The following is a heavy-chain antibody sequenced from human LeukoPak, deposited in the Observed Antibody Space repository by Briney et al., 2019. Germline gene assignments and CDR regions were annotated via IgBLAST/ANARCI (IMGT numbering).Heavy chain of an antibody. CDR3: AKDTGVTVTTGYFDY. CDR1: GFTFDDYA. Sequence: GRSLRLSCAASGFTFDDYAMHWVRQAPGKGLEWVSGISWNSGSIGYADSVKGRFTISRDNTKNSLYLQMNSLRAEDTALYYCAKDTGVTVTTGYFDYWGQGTLVTVSS. J-gene: IGHJ4*02. V-gene: IGHV3-9*01. CDR2: ISWNSGSI. D-gene: IGHD4-17*01.